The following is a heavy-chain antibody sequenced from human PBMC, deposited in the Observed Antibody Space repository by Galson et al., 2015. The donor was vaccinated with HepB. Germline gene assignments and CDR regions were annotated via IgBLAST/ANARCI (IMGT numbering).Heavy chain of an antibody. CDR3: ARDLFLSADYYDSSGQGHYFDY. CDR2: ISAYNGNT. D-gene: IGHD3-22*01. Sequence: SVKVSCKASGYTFTSYGISWVRQAPGQGLEWMGWISAYNGNTNYAQKLQGRVTMTTDTSTSTAYMELRSLRSDDTAVYCCARDLFLSADYYDSSGQGHYFDYWGQGTLVTVSS. J-gene: IGHJ4*02. V-gene: IGHV1-18*04. CDR1: GYTFTSYG.